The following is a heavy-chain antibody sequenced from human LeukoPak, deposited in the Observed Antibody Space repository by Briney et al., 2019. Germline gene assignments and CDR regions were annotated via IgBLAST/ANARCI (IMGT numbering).Heavy chain of an antibody. CDR3: ARARILTGYPIDY. CDR1: GYTFTSYA. Sequence: ASVKVSCKASGYTFTSYAMNWVRQAPGQRLEWMGWINAGNGNTKYSQEFQGRVTITRDTSASTAYMELSSLRSEDMAVYYCARARILTGYPIDYWGQGTLVTVSS. J-gene: IGHJ4*02. D-gene: IGHD3-9*01. V-gene: IGHV1-3*03. CDR2: INAGNGNT.